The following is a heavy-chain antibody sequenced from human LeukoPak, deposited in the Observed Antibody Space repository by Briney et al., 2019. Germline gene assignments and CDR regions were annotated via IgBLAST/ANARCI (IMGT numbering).Heavy chain of an antibody. CDR1: GGSISSYY. CDR2: IYYSGST. J-gene: IGHJ4*02. Sequence: PSETLSLTCTVSGGSISSYYWSWIRQPPGKGLEWIGYIYYSGSTNYNPSLKSRVTISVDTSKNQFSLKLSSVTAADTGVYYCARVATRYYDFWSGYPYYFDYWGQGTLVTVSS. D-gene: IGHD3-3*01. V-gene: IGHV4-59*01. CDR3: ARVATRYYDFWSGYPYYFDY.